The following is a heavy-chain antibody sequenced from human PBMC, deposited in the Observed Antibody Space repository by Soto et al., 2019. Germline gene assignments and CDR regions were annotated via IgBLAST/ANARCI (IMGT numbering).Heavy chain of an antibody. Sequence: GESLKISCKGSGYSFTSYWIGWVRQMPGKGLEWMGIIYPGDSDTRYSPSFQGQVTISADKSISTAYLQWSSLKASDTAMYYCARTSSSPYYGMDVWGQGTTVTVYS. CDR3: ARTSSSPYYGMDV. CDR2: IYPGDSDT. CDR1: GYSFTSYW. V-gene: IGHV5-51*01. D-gene: IGHD6-13*01. J-gene: IGHJ6*02.